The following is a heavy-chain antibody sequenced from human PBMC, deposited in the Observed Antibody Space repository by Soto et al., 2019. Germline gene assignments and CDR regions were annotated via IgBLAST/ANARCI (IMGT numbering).Heavy chain of an antibody. CDR1: GGFFSGYY. D-gene: IGHD2-8*02. J-gene: IGHJ4*02. Sequence: PSENLSVTFAVYGGFFSGYYWTWSRQPPGTGLEWIGEINHSGSTNYNPSLKSRVTISVDTSKNQFSLKLTSVTAADTAVYYCARDKITGLFDYWGQGTLVTVS. CDR3: ARDKITGLFDY. V-gene: IGHV4-34*01. CDR2: INHSGST.